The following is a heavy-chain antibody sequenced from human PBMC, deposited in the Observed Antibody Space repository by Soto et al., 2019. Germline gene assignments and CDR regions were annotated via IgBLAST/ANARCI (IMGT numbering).Heavy chain of an antibody. J-gene: IGHJ4*02. CDR3: AKDRRLERGDFDY. CDR1: GFTFSSYA. Sequence: EVQVLESGGGLVQPGGSLRLSCAASGFTFSSYAMSWVRQAPGKGLEWVSVISGGGGRIFYADSVKGRFTISRDNSKNTVYLQMNSLRDEDTAIYHCAKDRRLERGDFDYWGQGTLVTVSS. V-gene: IGHV3-23*01. D-gene: IGHD3-16*01. CDR2: ISGGGGRI.